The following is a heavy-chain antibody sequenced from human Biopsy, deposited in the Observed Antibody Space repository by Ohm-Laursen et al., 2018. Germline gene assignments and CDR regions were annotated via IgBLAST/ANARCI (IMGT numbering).Heavy chain of an antibody. J-gene: IGHJ5*02. CDR1: GDSIATFNYY. V-gene: IGHV4-39*01. D-gene: IGHD3-10*01. Sequence: SDTLSLTCPVSGDSIATFNYYWGWVRQPPGKGLEWLATIFYSGTTYFSRTLESRLTISQDTSSNQFSLRLKYVPAADTGVYYCARIYFYGLGSSDYFFDPWGQGTLVTVSS. CDR2: IFYSGTT. CDR3: ARIYFYGLGSSDYFFDP.